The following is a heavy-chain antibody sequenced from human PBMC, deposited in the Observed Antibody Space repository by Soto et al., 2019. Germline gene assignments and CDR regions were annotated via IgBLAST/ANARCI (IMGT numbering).Heavy chain of an antibody. CDR1: GGSISGGY. CDR2: IYSSGST. V-gene: IGHV4-59*12. J-gene: IGHJ3*02. Sequence: PSGSLSLSFTVGGGSISGGYWSWIRQPPEKGLEWLGDIYSSGSTIYNRSLKSRVIMSVDTSKKQFSLNVTSVTAADTAVYYCARGARRRPPRDAFDIWGQGTMVTVSS. CDR3: ARGARRRPPRDAFDI.